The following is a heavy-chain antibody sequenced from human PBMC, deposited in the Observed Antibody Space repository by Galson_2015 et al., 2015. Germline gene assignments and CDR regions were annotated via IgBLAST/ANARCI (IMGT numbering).Heavy chain of an antibody. Sequence: SLRLSCAVSGFTFSSYAMSWVRQAPGKGLEWVSYISNGGSTIYYADSVKGRFTISRDNAKNSLYLQMNSLRDEDTAVYYRARDGPGVLRFLDVWGKGTTVTVSS. CDR1: GFTFSSYA. V-gene: IGHV3-48*02. J-gene: IGHJ6*04. D-gene: IGHD3-3*01. CDR2: ISNGGSTI. CDR3: ARDGPGVLRFLDV.